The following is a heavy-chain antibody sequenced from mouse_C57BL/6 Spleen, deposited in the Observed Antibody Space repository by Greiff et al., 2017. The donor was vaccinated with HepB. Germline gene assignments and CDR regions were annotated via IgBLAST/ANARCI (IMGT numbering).Heavy chain of an antibody. V-gene: IGHV1-82*01. D-gene: IGHD1-1*01. J-gene: IGHJ2*01. CDR1: GYAFSSSW. CDR2: IYPGDGDT. CDR3: ARCVTTVVARLDY. Sequence: VQLQQSGPELVKPGASVKISCKASGYAFSSSWMNWVKQRPGKGLEWIGRIYPGDGDTNYNGKFKGKATLTADKSSSTAYMQLRSLTSEDSAVYFCARCVTTVVARLDYWGQGTTLTVSS.